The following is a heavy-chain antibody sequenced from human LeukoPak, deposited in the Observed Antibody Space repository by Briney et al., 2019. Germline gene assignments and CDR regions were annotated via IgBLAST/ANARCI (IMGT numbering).Heavy chain of an antibody. CDR2: TSDSGGNT. J-gene: IGHJ4*02. D-gene: IGHD2-15*01. CDR3: AKFLGGYCSGGSCSIDY. CDR1: GFTFSSYA. V-gene: IGHV3-23*01. Sequence: QSGGSLRLSCAASGFTFSSYAMSWVRQAPGKGLEWASATSDSGGNTYYADSVKGRFTISRDKSKNTLYLQMNSLRAEDTAVYYCAKFLGGYCSGGSCSIDYWGQGILVTVSS.